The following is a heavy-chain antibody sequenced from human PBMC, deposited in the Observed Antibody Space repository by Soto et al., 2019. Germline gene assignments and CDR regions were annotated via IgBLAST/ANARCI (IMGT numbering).Heavy chain of an antibody. CDR3: ARGPLYYYDSSGCYFDY. D-gene: IGHD3-22*01. CDR1: GGSISSSNW. J-gene: IGHJ4*02. Sequence: QVQLQESGPGLVKPSGTLSLTCAVSGGSISSSNWWSWVRQPPGKGLEWIGEIYHSGSTNYNPSLNSRVTLSVDTSQNQFSLKPSSVTAADTAVYYCARGPLYYYDSSGCYFDYWGQGTLVTVSS. V-gene: IGHV4-4*02. CDR2: IYHSGST.